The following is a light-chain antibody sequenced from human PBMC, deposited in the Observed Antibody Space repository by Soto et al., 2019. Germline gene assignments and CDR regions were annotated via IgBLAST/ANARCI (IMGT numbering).Light chain of an antibody. CDR1: QSVSSY. CDR2: DAS. CDR3: QQRSNWPPVT. Sequence: EIVLTQSPATLSLSPGERATLSCRASQSVSSYLAWYQQKPGQAPRLLIYDASNRATGIPARFSGSGSGTDFTLTISRLEPEYFAIYYCQQRSNWPPVTFGGGTKVEIK. J-gene: IGKJ4*01. V-gene: IGKV3-11*01.